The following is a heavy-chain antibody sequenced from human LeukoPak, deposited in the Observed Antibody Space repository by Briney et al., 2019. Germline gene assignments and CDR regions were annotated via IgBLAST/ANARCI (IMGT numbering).Heavy chain of an antibody. D-gene: IGHD5-24*01. CDR3: ARLGSLFNVEMATISSYFDY. J-gene: IGHJ4*02. V-gene: IGHV3-30-3*01. CDR1: GFTFGHYT. Sequence: QPGRSLRLSCVASGFTFGHYTMHWVRQAPGKGLEWVALILYDGSNKYYADSVKGRFTISRDDSKNTLYLQMNSLRAEDTAVYYCARLGSLFNVEMATISSYFDYWGQGTLVTVSS. CDR2: ILYDGSNK.